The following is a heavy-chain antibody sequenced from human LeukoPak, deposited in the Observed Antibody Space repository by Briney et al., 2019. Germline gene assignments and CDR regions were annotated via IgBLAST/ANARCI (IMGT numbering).Heavy chain of an antibody. V-gene: IGHV3-23*01. Sequence: PPGGSLRLSYAASGFPFSSYAMRWVRRAPGKGLEWVSAIRDSGVSTHYADSVKGRFTISRDNSKNTLFLQMNSLRAEDTAVYYCASYYYDSSGSGAFDIWGQGTMVTVSS. CDR2: IRDSGVST. CDR1: GFPFSSYA. CDR3: ASYYYDSSGSGAFDI. D-gene: IGHD3-22*01. J-gene: IGHJ3*02.